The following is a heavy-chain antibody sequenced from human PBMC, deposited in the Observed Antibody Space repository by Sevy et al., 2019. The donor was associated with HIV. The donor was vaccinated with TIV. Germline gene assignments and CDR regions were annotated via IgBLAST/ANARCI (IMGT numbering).Heavy chain of an antibody. V-gene: IGHV5-51*01. CDR3: ARGGHLPLDAFDL. CDR2: VFPGNSDI. D-gene: IGHD2-15*01. J-gene: IGHJ3*01. CDR1: GYNFPAYW. Sequence: GGSLRLSCKASGYNFPAYWLGWVRQMPGKGLEWMGIVFPGNSDIRSFQGQVTVSVDKSINTAYLHWGSLEASDPATYYCARGGHLPLDAFDLWGQGTRVTVSS.